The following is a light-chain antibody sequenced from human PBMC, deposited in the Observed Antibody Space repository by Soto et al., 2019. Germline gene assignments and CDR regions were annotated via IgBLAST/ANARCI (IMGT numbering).Light chain of an antibody. J-gene: IGKJ2*01. CDR1: QSVSSY. V-gene: IGKV3-11*01. CDR2: DAS. Sequence: EIVLTQYPANLSLSPGERATLSCRASQSVSSYLAWYQQKPGQAPRLLIYDASNRATGIPARFSGSGSGTDFTLTISSLEPEDFAVYYCQQRSNWYTFGQGTKLEIK. CDR3: QQRSNWYT.